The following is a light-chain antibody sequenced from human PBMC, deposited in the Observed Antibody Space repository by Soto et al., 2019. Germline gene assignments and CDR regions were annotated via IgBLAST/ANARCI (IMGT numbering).Light chain of an antibody. J-gene: IGKJ4*01. V-gene: IGKV3-20*01. CDR1: QSVSSSY. Sequence: EIVLTQSPGTLSLSPGERATLSCRASQSVSSSYLVWYQQKPGQAPRLLIYDASSRATGIPDRFSGSGSGTDFTLTISRLEPEDSAVYYCQQYGSSPLTFGGGTKVEVK. CDR2: DAS. CDR3: QQYGSSPLT.